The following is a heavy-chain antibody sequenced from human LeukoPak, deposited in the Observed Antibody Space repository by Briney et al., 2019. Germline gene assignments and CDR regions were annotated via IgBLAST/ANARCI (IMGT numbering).Heavy chain of an antibody. V-gene: IGHV3-15*01. CDR3: TTEAYSGGSPGGYFDY. Sequence: PGGSLRLSCAASGFTFSSYAMSWVRQAPGKGLEWVGLIKSKTDGGTTDYATPVKGRFTISRDDSKNTLSLQMNSLKTEDTAVYYCTTEAYSGGSPGGYFDYWGQGTLVTVSS. D-gene: IGHD6-19*01. CDR1: GFTFSSYA. J-gene: IGHJ4*02. CDR2: IKSKTDGGTT.